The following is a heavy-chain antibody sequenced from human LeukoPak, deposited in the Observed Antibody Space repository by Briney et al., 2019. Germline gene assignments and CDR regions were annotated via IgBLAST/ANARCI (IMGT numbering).Heavy chain of an antibody. J-gene: IGHJ5*01. D-gene: IGHD6-13*01. CDR3: AKAGIVAAVGGWFDS. V-gene: IGHV3-9*01. CDR1: GFSFDDYA. Sequence: GGSLRLSCAASGFSFDDYAMHWVRQTPGKGLEWVSGTTWNGGDIGYADSVKGRFTVSRDNAKNFLYLQMNSLRPEDTAFYYCAKAGIVAAVGGWFDSWGQGALVTVSS. CDR2: TTWNGGDI.